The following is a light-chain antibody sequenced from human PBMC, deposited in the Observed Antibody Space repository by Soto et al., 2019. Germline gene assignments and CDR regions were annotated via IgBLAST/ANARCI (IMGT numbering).Light chain of an antibody. CDR2: EVT. V-gene: IGLV2-14*01. CDR3: SSYTRNTALV. CDR1: SIDIGPYDY. Sequence: QSALTQPASVSGSPGQSITISCTGTSIDIGPYDYVSWYQQHPGKAPKLMIYEVTNRPSGVSQLFSGSKSGSTASLTISGLQAEDAADYYCSSYTRNTALVFGPGTKVTVL. J-gene: IGLJ1*01.